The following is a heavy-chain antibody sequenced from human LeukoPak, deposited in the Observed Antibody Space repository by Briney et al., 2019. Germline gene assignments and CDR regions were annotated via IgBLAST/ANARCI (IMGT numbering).Heavy chain of an antibody. CDR1: GFAFSSYG. V-gene: IGHV3-33*01. CDR2: IWYDGSNK. CDR3: AREPWLRSSFDY. J-gene: IGHJ4*02. D-gene: IGHD1-26*01. Sequence: GGSLRLSCAASGFAFSSYGMHWVRQAPGKGLEWVAVIWYDGSNKYYADSVKGRFTISRDNSKNTLYLQMNSLRAEDTAVYYCAREPWLRSSFDYWGQGTLVTVSS.